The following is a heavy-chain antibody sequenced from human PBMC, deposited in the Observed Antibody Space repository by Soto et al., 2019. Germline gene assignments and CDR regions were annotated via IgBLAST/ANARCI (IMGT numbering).Heavy chain of an antibody. CDR2: IYYSGST. J-gene: IGHJ4*02. CDR3: VRLAGYDSSGELDY. CDR1: GDSISRGGYS. Sequence: LSITCTVSGDSISRGGYSWSWIRQHPGKGLEWIGYIYYSGSTYYNPSLKSRVNISVDTSKNQFSLKLSSVTAADTAVYYCVRLAGYDSSGELDYCGQGTLVTVSA. V-gene: IGHV4-30-4*08. D-gene: IGHD3-22*01.